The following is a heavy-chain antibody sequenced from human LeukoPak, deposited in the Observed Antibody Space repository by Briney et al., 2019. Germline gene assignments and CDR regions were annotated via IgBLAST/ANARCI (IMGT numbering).Heavy chain of an antibody. D-gene: IGHD1-1*01. CDR1: GGSISSYY. Sequence: PSETLSLTCTVSGGSISSYYWSWIRQPPGKGLEWIGYIYYSGSTNYNPSLKSRVTISVDTSKNQFSLKLSSVTAADTAVYYCARADDTGHAGAFDIWGQGTMLTVSS. J-gene: IGHJ3*02. CDR2: IYYSGST. V-gene: IGHV4-59*01. CDR3: ARADDTGHAGAFDI.